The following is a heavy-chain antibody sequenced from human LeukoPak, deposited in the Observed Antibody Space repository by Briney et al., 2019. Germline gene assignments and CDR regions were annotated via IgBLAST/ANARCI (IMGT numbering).Heavy chain of an antibody. J-gene: IGHJ6*02. V-gene: IGHV4-34*01. D-gene: IGHD2-2*02. CDR1: GGSFRGYY. CDR2: INHSGST. Sequence: SETLSLTCAVYGGSFRGYYWSWIRQPPGKGLEWIGEINHSGSTNYNPSLKSRVTISVDTSKNQFSLKLSSVTAADTAVYYCARVFSVVVPAAILDYGMDVWGQGTTVTVSS. CDR3: ARVFSVVVPAAILDYGMDV.